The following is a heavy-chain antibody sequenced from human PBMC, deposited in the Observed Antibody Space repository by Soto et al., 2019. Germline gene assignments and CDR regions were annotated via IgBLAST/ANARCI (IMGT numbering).Heavy chain of an antibody. CDR2: ISSSSSYI. J-gene: IGHJ6*02. D-gene: IGHD6-13*01. Sequence: EVQLVECGGGLVKPGGSLRLSCAASGFTFSSYSMNWVCQAPGKGMEWVSSISSSSSYIYYADSVKGRFTISRDNVKNSLYLQMNSLRAADTAVYYCARWGQQLADYYYYGMDFWGQGTTVTVSS. CDR3: ARWGQQLADYYYYGMDF. V-gene: IGHV3-21*01. CDR1: GFTFSSYS.